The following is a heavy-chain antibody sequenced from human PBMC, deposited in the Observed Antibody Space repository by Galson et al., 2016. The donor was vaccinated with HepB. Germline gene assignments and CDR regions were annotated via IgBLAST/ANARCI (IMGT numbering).Heavy chain of an antibody. CDR1: GGSINSYY. D-gene: IGHD3-9*01. J-gene: IGHJ4*02. CDR3: ARGGPYYDILTGYPLDFDS. Sequence: SETLSLTCTVSGGSINSYYWSWIRQSPGKGLEWIGYMYYTGSTNYNPSLKSRVTISVDTSKNQFSLKLSSVTAADTAVYYCARGGPYYDILTGYPLDFDSWGQGTLVTVSS. CDR2: MYYTGST. V-gene: IGHV4-59*08.